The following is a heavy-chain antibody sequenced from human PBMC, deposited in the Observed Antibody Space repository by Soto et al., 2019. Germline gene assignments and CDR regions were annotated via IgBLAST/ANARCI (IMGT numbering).Heavy chain of an antibody. CDR1: GYSFRSYG. D-gene: IGHD6-19*01. Sequence: QIQLVQSGAEVKKPGASVKVSCKASGYSFRSYGITWVRQAPGQGLEWMGWISTYNGNTNYAQKFQGRVTMTTDTSTSTAYMDLRSLKSDDTAVYDCARDWLAGPFDYWGQGTLVTVSS. CDR2: ISTYNGNT. CDR3: ARDWLAGPFDY. V-gene: IGHV1-18*01. J-gene: IGHJ4*02.